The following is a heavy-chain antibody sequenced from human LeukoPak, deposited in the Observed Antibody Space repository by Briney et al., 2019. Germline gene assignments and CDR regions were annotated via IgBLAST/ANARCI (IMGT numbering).Heavy chain of an antibody. CDR1: GFTFSSYA. D-gene: IGHD6-13*01. Sequence: GSLRLSCAASGFTFSSYAMSWVRQAPGKGLEWVSAISGSGGSTYYADSVKGRFTISRDNSKNTLYLQMNSLRAEDTAVYYCAKGHRSSSWYLSFEASNNWFDPWGQGTLVTVSS. J-gene: IGHJ5*02. CDR3: AKGHRSSSWYLSFEASNNWFDP. V-gene: IGHV3-23*01. CDR2: ISGSGGST.